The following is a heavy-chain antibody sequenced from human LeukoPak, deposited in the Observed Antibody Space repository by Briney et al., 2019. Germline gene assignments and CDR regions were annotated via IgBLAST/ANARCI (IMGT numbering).Heavy chain of an antibody. CDR2: TNPGGGGT. J-gene: IGHJ4*02. Sequence: ASVKVSCKASGYTFTSYYMHWVRQAPGQGLEWMGITNPGGGGTSYAQKFQGRVTMTRDTSTSTVYMERSSLRSEDTAVFYCARGYYAGFDYWGQGTLVTVSS. D-gene: IGHD3-10*01. V-gene: IGHV1-46*01. CDR1: GYTFTSYY. CDR3: ARGYYAGFDY.